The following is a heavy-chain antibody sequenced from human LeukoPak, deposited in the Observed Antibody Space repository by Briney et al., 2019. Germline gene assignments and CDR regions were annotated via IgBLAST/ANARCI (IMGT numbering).Heavy chain of an antibody. CDR2: ISWNSGSI. D-gene: IGHD3-22*01. CDR1: GFTFSSYS. CDR3: AKDILSSGYYSPNFDY. Sequence: PGGSLRLSCAASGFTFSSYSMNWVRQAPGKGLEWVSGISWNSGSIGYADSVKGRFTISRDNAKNSLYLQMNSLRAEDTALYYCAKDILSSGYYSPNFDYWGQGTLVTVSS. J-gene: IGHJ4*02. V-gene: IGHV3-9*01.